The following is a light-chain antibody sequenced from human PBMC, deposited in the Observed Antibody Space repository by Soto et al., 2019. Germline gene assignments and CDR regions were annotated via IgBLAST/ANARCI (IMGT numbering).Light chain of an antibody. V-gene: IGLV2-8*01. Sequence: QSALTQPPSASGSPGQTVTISCTGTSSDVGGYDYVSWYQQHPGEAPKLIIYEVTKRPSGVPDRFSGSKSGNTASLTISGLQAEDEADYYCCSRTGDITYVVGTGTKLTVL. CDR2: EVT. CDR1: SSDVGGYDY. CDR3: CSRTGDITYV. J-gene: IGLJ1*01.